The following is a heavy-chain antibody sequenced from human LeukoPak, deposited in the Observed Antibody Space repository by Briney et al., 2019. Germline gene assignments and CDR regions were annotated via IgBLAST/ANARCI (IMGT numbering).Heavy chain of an antibody. D-gene: IGHD4-17*01. CDR2: ISSSSDTI. CDR1: GFTFSSSA. V-gene: IGHV3-48*04. J-gene: IGHJ4*02. CDR3: ASPLGDSVFY. Sequence: GGSLRLSCAASGFTFSSSAMGWVRQAPGRGLDWISYISSSSDTIVYADSVKGRFTSSRDNAKNSLYLQMNSLRVEDTAVYYCASPLGDSVFYWGQGTLVTVSS.